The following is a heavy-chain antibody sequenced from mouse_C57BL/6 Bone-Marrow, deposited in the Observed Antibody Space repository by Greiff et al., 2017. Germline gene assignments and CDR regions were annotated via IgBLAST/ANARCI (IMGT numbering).Heavy chain of an antibody. CDR2: ISSGGSYT. CDR1: GFTFSSYG. V-gene: IGHV5-6*01. J-gene: IGHJ1*03. CDR3: ARRGWLLLYWYFDV. D-gene: IGHD2-3*01. Sequence: EVQGVESGGDLVKPGGSLKLSCAASGFTFSSYGMSWVRQTPDKRLEWVATISSGGSYTYYPDSVKGRFTISRENAKNTLYLQMRSLKSEDTAMYYCARRGWLLLYWYFDVWGTGTTVSVSS.